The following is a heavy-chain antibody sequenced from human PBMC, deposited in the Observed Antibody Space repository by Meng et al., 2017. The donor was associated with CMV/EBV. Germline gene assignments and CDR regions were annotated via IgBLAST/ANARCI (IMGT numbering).Heavy chain of an antibody. D-gene: IGHD6-13*01. J-gene: IGHJ5*02. Sequence: GGSLRLSCAASGFTFDDYAMHWVRQAPGKGLEWVSGISWNSGSIGYADSVKGRFTISRDNAKNSLYLQMNSLRAEDTALYYCAKGIAAAVTNWFDPWGQGTLVTVSS. CDR1: GFTFDDYA. CDR3: AKGIAAAVTNWFDP. CDR2: ISWNSGSI. V-gene: IGHV3-9*01.